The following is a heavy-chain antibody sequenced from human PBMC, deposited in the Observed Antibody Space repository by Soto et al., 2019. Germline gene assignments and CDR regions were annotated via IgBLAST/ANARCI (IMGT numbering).Heavy chain of an antibody. V-gene: IGHV3-23*01. CDR2: ISGSGGST. Sequence: EVQLLESGGGLVQPGGSLRLSCAASGFTFSSYAMRWVRQAPVKGLEWVSAISGSGGSTYYADSVKGRFTISRDNSNNTLYLQMNSLRAEATAVYYCARRGSGSYYDYWGQGTLVTVSS. D-gene: IGHD1-26*01. CDR1: GFTFSSYA. J-gene: IGHJ4*02. CDR3: ARRGSGSYYDY.